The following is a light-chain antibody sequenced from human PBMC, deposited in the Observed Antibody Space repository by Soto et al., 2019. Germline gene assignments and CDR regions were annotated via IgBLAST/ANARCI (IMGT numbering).Light chain of an antibody. CDR3: SSYAGSNNV. Sequence: QSALAQPPSASGSPGQSGTISCTGASSDVGGYNYVSWYQQHPGKAPKLMIYEVSKRPSGVPDRFSGSKSGNTASLTVSGLQAEDEADYYCSSYAGSNNVFGTGTKVT. CDR2: EVS. V-gene: IGLV2-8*01. CDR1: SSDVGGYNY. J-gene: IGLJ1*01.